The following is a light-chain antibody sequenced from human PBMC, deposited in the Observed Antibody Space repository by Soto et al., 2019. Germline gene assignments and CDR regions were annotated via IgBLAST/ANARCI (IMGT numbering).Light chain of an antibody. CDR2: STN. Sequence: QSVLTQPPSASGTPGQRVTIYCSGSSSNSGSNSVNWYQQLPGTAPKLLIYSTNQRPSGVPDRFSGSKSDTSASLAISGLQSEDEADYYCAAWDDSLNGEVVFGGGTKVTVL. J-gene: IGLJ2*01. CDR3: AAWDDSLNGEVV. V-gene: IGLV1-44*01. CDR1: SSNSGSNS.